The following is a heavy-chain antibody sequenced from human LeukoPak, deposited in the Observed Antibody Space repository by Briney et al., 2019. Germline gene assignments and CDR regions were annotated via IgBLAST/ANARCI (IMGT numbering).Heavy chain of an antibody. CDR1: GGSISSGGYY. V-gene: IGHV4-31*03. Sequence: PSETLSLTCTVSGGSISSGGYYWSWIRQHPGKGLEWLGYIYYSGSTYYNPSLKSRVTISVDTSKNQFSLKLSSVTAADTAVYYCARDRRGYSGYAVESWGQGTLVTVSS. CDR3: ARDRRGYSGYAVES. CDR2: IYYSGST. D-gene: IGHD5-12*01. J-gene: IGHJ4*02.